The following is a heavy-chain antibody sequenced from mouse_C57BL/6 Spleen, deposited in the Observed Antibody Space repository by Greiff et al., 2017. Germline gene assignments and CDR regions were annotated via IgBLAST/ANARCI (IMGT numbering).Heavy chain of an antibody. D-gene: IGHD2-3*01. CDR2: ISDGGSYT. Sequence: EVMLVESGGGLVKPGGSLKLSCAASGFTFSSYAMSWVRQTPEKRLEWVATISDGGSYTYYPDTVKGRFTISRDNAKNNLYLQMSQLKSEDTAMYYCARDQDGYLFAYWGQGTLVTVSA. J-gene: IGHJ3*01. CDR3: ARDQDGYLFAY. V-gene: IGHV5-4*01. CDR1: GFTFSSYA.